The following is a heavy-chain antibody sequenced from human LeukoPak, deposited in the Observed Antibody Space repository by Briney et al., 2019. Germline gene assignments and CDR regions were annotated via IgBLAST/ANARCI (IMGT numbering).Heavy chain of an antibody. CDR3: ARRDSSGYYFDY. Sequence: SETLSLTCAVSGYSISSGYYWGWIRQPPGKGLEWIGSIYHSGSTYYNPSLKSRVTISVDTSKNQFSLKLSSVTAADTAVYYCARRDSSGYYFDYWGQEPWSPSPQ. D-gene: IGHD3-22*01. CDR1: GYSISSGYY. J-gene: IGHJ4*01. V-gene: IGHV4-38-2*01. CDR2: IYHSGST.